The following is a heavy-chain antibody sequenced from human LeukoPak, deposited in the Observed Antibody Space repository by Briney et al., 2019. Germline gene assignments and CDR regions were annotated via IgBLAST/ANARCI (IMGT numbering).Heavy chain of an antibody. Sequence: ASVKVSCKASGYTFTSYGISWVRQAPGQGLGWMGWISAYNGNTNYAQKLQGRVTMTTDTSTSTAYMELRSLRSDDTAVYYCARIMITFGGVIDNTDYWGQGTLVTVSS. CDR1: GYTFTSYG. V-gene: IGHV1-18*01. D-gene: IGHD3-16*02. CDR2: ISAYNGNT. CDR3: ARIMITFGGVIDNTDY. J-gene: IGHJ4*02.